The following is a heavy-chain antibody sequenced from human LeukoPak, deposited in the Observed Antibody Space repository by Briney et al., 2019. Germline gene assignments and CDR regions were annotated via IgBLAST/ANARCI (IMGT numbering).Heavy chain of an antibody. CDR3: ARVGGSGDAFDI. CDR1: GFTFSNSW. D-gene: IGHD6-25*01. Sequence: GGSLRLSCAASGFTFSNSWMHWVCQAPEKGQERVADIKCDGSEKYYVDSVKGRFTISGDNAKNSLYLQMNSLRAEDTAVYYCARVGGSGDAFDIWGQGTMVTVSS. J-gene: IGHJ3*02. CDR2: IKCDGSEK. V-gene: IGHV3-52*02.